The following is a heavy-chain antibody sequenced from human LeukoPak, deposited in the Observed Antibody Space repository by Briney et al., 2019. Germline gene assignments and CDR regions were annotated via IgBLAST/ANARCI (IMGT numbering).Heavy chain of an antibody. V-gene: IGHV1-46*01. D-gene: IGHD6-19*01. CDR2: INPSGGST. CDR3: ASSAGADDAFDI. Sequence: ASVKVSCKASGYTFTSYYMHWVRQAPGQGLEWMGIINPSGGSTSYAQKFQGRVTMTRDMSTSTVYMELSSLRSEDTAVYYCASSAGADDAFDIWGQGTMVTVSS. CDR1: GYTFTSYY. J-gene: IGHJ3*02.